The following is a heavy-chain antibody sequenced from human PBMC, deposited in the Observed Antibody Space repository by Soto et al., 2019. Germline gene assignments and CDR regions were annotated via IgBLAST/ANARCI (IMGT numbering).Heavy chain of an antibody. CDR3: ARGQLLCHY. Sequence: GGSLRLSCAASGFPFSSYAMHWVRQAPGKGLEWVAVISYDGSNKYYADSVKGRFTISRDNSKNTLYLQMNSLRAEDTAVYYCARGQLLCHYWGQGTLVTVSS. J-gene: IGHJ4*02. D-gene: IGHD2-2*01. CDR1: GFPFSSYA. CDR2: ISYDGSNK. V-gene: IGHV3-30-3*01.